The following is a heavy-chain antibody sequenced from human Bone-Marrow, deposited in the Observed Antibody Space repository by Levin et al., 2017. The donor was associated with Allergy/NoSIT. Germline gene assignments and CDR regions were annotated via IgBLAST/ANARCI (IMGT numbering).Heavy chain of an antibody. Sequence: ASVKVSCKASGYTFTGYYMHWVRQAPGQGLEWMGWINPNSGGTNYAQKFQGRVTMTRDTSISTAYMELSRLRSDDTAVYYCARCFRLSSSWYFFDYWGQGTLVTVSS. CDR3: ARCFRLSSSWYFFDY. J-gene: IGHJ4*02. D-gene: IGHD6-13*01. CDR2: INPNSGGT. CDR1: GYTFTGYY. V-gene: IGHV1-2*02.